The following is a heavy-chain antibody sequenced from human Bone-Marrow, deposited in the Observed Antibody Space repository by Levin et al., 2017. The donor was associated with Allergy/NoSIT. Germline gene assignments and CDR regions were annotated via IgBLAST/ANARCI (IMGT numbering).Heavy chain of an antibody. D-gene: IGHD3-16*01. CDR1: GFTFSSYA. CDR3: AKCWGSAYYNTIGLDS. J-gene: IGHJ4*02. Sequence: GESLKISCAASGFTFSSYAMTWVRQAPGKGLEWVSAISGNEISTYYADSVKGRFTIPRDNSKNTLDLQMNSLRAEDTAVYYCAKCWGSAYYNTIGLDSWGQGTLVTVTS. CDR2: ISGNEIST. V-gene: IGHV3-23*01.